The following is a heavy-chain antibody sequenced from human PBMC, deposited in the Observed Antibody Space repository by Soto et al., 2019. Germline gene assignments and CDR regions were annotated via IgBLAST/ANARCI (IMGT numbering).Heavy chain of an antibody. J-gene: IGHJ5*02. CDR1: GYSFTSYW. CDR3: ARVLTLTIFGVANWFDP. D-gene: IGHD3-3*01. CDR2: IYPGDSDT. V-gene: IGHV5-51*01. Sequence: PGESLKISCKGSGYSFTSYWIGWVRQMPGKGLEWMGIIYPGDSDTRYSPSFQGQVTISADKSISTAYLQWSSLKASDTAMYYCARVLTLTIFGVANWFDPWGQGTLVTVSS.